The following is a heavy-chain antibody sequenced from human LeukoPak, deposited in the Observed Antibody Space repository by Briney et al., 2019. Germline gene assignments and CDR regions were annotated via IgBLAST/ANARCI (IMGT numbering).Heavy chain of an antibody. J-gene: IGHJ5*02. Sequence: SETLSLTCTVSGGSISSYYWSWIRQPPGKGLEWIGYIYYSGSTNYNPSLESRVTISVDTSKNQFSLKLSSVTAADTAVYYCARLMGYSGYVVDWFDPWGQGTLVTVSS. CDR3: ARLMGYSGYVVDWFDP. CDR1: GGSISSYY. CDR2: IYYSGST. V-gene: IGHV4-59*08. D-gene: IGHD5-12*01.